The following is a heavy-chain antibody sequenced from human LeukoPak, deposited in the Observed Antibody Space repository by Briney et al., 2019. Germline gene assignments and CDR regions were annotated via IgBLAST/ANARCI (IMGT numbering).Heavy chain of an antibody. CDR2: IYYSGST. J-gene: IGHJ5*02. CDR3: ARAKTTVTTWFDP. D-gene: IGHD4-17*01. Sequence: PSETLSLTCTVSGGSISSGDYYWSWIRQPPGKGLEWIGYIYYSGSTYYNPSLKSRVTISVDTSKNQFSLKLSSVTAADTAVYYCARAKTTVTTWFDPWGQGTLVTVSS. CDR1: GGSISSGDYY. V-gene: IGHV4-30-4*01.